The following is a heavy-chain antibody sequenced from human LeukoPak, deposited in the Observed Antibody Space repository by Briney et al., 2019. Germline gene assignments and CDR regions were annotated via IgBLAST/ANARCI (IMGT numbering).Heavy chain of an antibody. D-gene: IGHD2-2*01. V-gene: IGHV3-30*02. CDR3: AKDRYCSSTSCQMAYFQH. Sequence: PGGSLRLSCAASGFTFSSYGMHWVRQAPGKGLEWVAFIRYDGSNKYYADYVKGRFTISRDNSKNTLYLQMNSLRAEDTAVYYCAKDRYCSSTSCQMAYFQHWGQGTLVTVSS. CDR2: IRYDGSNK. J-gene: IGHJ1*01. CDR1: GFTFSSYG.